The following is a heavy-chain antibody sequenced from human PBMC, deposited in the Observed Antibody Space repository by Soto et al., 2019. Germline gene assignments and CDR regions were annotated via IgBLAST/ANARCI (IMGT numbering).Heavy chain of an antibody. J-gene: IGHJ1*01. CDR2: IYYSGST. CDR3: ARVVSRGSGWYVSLLYFQH. V-gene: IGHV4-59*02. CDR1: GGSVRSYY. D-gene: IGHD6-19*01. Sequence: SETLSLTCTVSGGSVRSYYWSWIRQPPGKGLEWIGYIYYSGSTNYNPSLKSRVTISVDTSKNQFSLKLSSVTAADTAVYYCARVVSRGSGWYVSLLYFQHWGQGTLVTVSS.